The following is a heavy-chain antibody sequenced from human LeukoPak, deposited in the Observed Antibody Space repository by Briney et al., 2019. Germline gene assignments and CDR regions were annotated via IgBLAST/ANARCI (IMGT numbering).Heavy chain of an antibody. J-gene: IGHJ5*02. Sequence: SETLSLTCTVSGGSISSFYWSWIRQPPGKGLEWIGYIYYTGSTNYNSSLKSRVTISVDMSKNQFSLKLSSVTAADTAVYYCARGFNWFGPWGQGTPVTVSS. CDR1: GGSISSFY. CDR2: IYYTGST. V-gene: IGHV4-59*01. CDR3: ARGFNWFGP.